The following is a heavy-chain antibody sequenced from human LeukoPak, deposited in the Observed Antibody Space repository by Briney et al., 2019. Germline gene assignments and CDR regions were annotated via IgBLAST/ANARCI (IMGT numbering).Heavy chain of an antibody. CDR1: GFTFSSYG. CDR2: IWYDGSIQ. J-gene: IGHJ4*02. Sequence: GGSLRLSCAASGFTFSSYGMHWVRQAPGKGLEWVAAIWYDGSIQYYADSVKGRFTISRDSSKNTLYLQMDSLRAEDTAVYYCARAGYCSGGSCYGSDYWGQGTLVSVSS. CDR3: ARAGYCSGGSCYGSDY. D-gene: IGHD2-15*01. V-gene: IGHV3-33*01.